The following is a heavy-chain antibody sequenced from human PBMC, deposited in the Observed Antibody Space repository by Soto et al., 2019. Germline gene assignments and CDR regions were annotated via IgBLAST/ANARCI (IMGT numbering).Heavy chain of an antibody. CDR1: GGTFSSYA. V-gene: IGHV1-69*06. Sequence: SVKVSCKASGGTFSSYAISWVRQAPGQGLEWMGGIIPIFGTANYAQKFQGRVTITADKSTSTAYMELSSLRSEDTAVYYCASQYCTNGVCSYDAFDIWGQGTMVTVSS. CDR3: ASQYCTNGVCSYDAFDI. J-gene: IGHJ3*02. CDR2: IIPIFGTA. D-gene: IGHD2-8*01.